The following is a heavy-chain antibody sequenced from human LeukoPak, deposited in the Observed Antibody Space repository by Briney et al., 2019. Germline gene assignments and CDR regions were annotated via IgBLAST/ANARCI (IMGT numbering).Heavy chain of an antibody. CDR2: ISGSGGRT. J-gene: IGHJ4*02. V-gene: IGHV3-23*01. D-gene: IGHD3-3*01. Sequence: GGSLRLSCAASGFTFSSYAMNWVRQAPGKGLEWVSGISGSGGRTSYADSVRGRFTISRDNSKNTLYLQMDSLRVEDTAIYYCAKNPQGDFWSGYYYFEYWGQGTLVTASS. CDR3: AKNPQGDFWSGYYYFEY. CDR1: GFTFSSYA.